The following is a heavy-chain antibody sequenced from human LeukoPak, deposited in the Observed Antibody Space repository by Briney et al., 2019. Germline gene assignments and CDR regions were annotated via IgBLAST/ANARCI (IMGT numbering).Heavy chain of an antibody. CDR1: GFTFDSYA. Sequence: PGGSLRLSCAASGFTFDSYAMHWVRQAPGKGLEYVSAISRNGGSTFYANSVKGRFTISRDNSKNTLYLQMGSLRAEDTAVYYCARGGRGHDFSPNYYYGLDVWGQGTTATVSS. D-gene: IGHD5-12*01. J-gene: IGHJ6*02. CDR2: ISRNGGST. V-gene: IGHV3-64*01. CDR3: ARGGRGHDFSPNYYYGLDV.